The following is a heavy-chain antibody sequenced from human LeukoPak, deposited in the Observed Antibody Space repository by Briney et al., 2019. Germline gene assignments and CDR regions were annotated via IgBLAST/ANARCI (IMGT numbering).Heavy chain of an antibody. V-gene: IGHV1-69*13. CDR1: GGTFISYA. CDR3: ARLRITMVRKLNYYYYGMDV. D-gene: IGHD3-10*01. J-gene: IGHJ6*02. Sequence: ASVKVSCKASGGTFISYAISWVRQAPGQGLEWMGGIIPIFGTANYAQKFQGRVTITADESTSTAYMELSSLRSEDTAVYYCARLRITMVRKLNYYYYGMDVWGQGTTVTVSS. CDR2: IIPIFGTA.